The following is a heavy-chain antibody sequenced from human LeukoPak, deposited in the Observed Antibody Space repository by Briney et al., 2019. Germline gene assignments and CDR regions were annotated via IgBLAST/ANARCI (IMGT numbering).Heavy chain of an antibody. CDR3: ARGWQKRGYSGQYLQYYYMDV. CDR1: GGSISSGSYY. J-gene: IGHJ6*03. CDR2: IYTSGST. Sequence: SQTLSLTCTVSGGSISSGSYYWSWIRQPAGKGLEWIGRIYTSGSTNYNPSLKSRVTISVDTSKNQFSLKLSSVTAADTAVYYCARGWQKRGYSGQYLQYYYMDVWGKGTTVTVSS. V-gene: IGHV4-61*02. D-gene: IGHD5-12*01.